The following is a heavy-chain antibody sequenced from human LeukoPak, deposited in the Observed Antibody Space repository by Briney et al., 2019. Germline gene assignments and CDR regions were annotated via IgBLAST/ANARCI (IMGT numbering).Heavy chain of an antibody. J-gene: IGHJ4*02. CDR2: INPNSGGT. V-gene: IGHV1-2*02. D-gene: IGHD2-15*01. Sequence: ASVKVSCKASGYIFTGHYMHWVRQAPGQGLEWMGWINPNSGGTKYAQKFQGRVNMTRDTSISTTYMELRRLTSDDTAVYYCARDISAGIYMYEYWGQGSLATVSS. CDR3: ARDISAGIYMYEY. CDR1: GYIFTGHY.